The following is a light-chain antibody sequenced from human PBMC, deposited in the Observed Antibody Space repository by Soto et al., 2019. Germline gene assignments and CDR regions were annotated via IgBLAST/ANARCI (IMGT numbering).Light chain of an antibody. CDR2: EGS. Sequence: QSALTQPASVSGSPGQSITISCTGTSSDVGSYNLVSWYQQHPGKAPKLMFYEGSKRPSGVSNRFSGSKSGNTASLTISGLQAEDEADYYCCSYAGSSTFSYVFGTGTKVTVL. CDR1: SSDVGSYNL. CDR3: CSYAGSSTFSYV. V-gene: IGLV2-23*03. J-gene: IGLJ1*01.